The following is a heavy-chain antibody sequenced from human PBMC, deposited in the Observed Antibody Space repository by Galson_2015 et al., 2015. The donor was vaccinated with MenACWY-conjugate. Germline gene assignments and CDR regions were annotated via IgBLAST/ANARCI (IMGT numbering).Heavy chain of an antibody. V-gene: IGHV5-51*01. Sequence: QSGAEVKKPGESLTISCTGSGYSFTSYWIGWVRQMPGKGLEWMGIIYPGDSDTRYSPSFQGQVTISADKSISTAYLQWSSLKASDTAMYYCARLSSGGGYYYYYGMDVWGQGTTVTVSS. CDR1: GYSFTSYW. J-gene: IGHJ6*02. CDR2: IYPGDSDT. CDR3: ARLSSGGGYYYYYGMDV. D-gene: IGHD1-14*01.